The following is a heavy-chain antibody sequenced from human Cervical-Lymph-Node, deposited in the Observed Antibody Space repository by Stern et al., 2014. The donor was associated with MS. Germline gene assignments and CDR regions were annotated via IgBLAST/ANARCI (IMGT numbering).Heavy chain of an antibody. CDR1: GFTLSSYW. J-gene: IGHJ5*02. CDR2: INSDESFI. CDR3: ARSPGHNWFDT. V-gene: IGHV3-74*01. Sequence: EVQLVESGGGLVQPGGSLRLSCAVSGFTLSSYWMHWVRQAPGKGLGGVSRINSDESFINYADSVKGRFTISRDNAKNTLYLQMNSLRVEDSAVYYCARSPGHNWFDTWGQGTLVTVSS.